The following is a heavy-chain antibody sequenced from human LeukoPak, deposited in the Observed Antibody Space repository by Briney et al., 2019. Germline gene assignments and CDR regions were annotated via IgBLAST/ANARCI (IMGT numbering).Heavy chain of an antibody. D-gene: IGHD6-19*01. CDR1: GFTFSSYA. J-gene: IGHJ4*02. CDR2: IGGSGDST. Sequence: GGSLRPSCAASGFTFSSYAMSWVRQVPGKGLEWVSAIGGSGDSTYYSDSVKGRFTISRDNSKNTLYLQMNSLRAEDTAVYYCAKSPGYSSGYITEIDYWGQGTLVTVSS. CDR3: AKSPGYSSGYITEIDY. V-gene: IGHV3-23*01.